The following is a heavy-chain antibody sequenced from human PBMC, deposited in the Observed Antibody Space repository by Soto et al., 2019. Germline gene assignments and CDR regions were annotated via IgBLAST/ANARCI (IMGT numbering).Heavy chain of an antibody. CDR2: ISAYNGNT. Sequence: GASVKVSCKASGYTFTSYGISWVRQAPGQGLEWMGWISAYNGNTNYAQKLQGRVTMTTDTSTSTAYMELRSLRSDDTAVYYCARGKIVGATLNWFDPWGQGTLVTVSS. V-gene: IGHV1-18*01. D-gene: IGHD1-26*01. J-gene: IGHJ5*02. CDR1: GYTFTSYG. CDR3: ARGKIVGATLNWFDP.